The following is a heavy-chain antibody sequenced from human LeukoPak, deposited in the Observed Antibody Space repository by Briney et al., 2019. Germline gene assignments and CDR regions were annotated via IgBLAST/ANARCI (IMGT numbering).Heavy chain of an antibody. J-gene: IGHJ4*02. CDR1: GGSISSYY. CDR3: ARHGDGNYYDSSGYYYGRGY. V-gene: IGHV4-39*01. Sequence: SETLSLTCTVSGGSISSYYWGWIRQPPGKGLEWIGSIYYSGSTYYNPSLKSRVTISVDTSKNQFSLKLSSVTAADTAVYYCARHGDGNYYDSSGYYYGRGYWGQGTLVTVSS. D-gene: IGHD3-22*01. CDR2: IYYSGST.